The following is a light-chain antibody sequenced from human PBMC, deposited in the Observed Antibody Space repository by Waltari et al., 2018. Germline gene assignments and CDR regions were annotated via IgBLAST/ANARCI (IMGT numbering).Light chain of an antibody. Sequence: QSVLAQPPSVSGAPGPRVTIPCTASSSNIGAGYDVHWYQQLPGTAPKLLIYGNSNRPSGVPDRFSGSKSGTSASLAITGLQAEDEADYYCQSYDSSLSGSYVFGTGTKVTVL. V-gene: IGLV1-40*01. CDR2: GNS. J-gene: IGLJ1*01. CDR3: QSYDSSLSGSYV. CDR1: SSNIGAGYD.